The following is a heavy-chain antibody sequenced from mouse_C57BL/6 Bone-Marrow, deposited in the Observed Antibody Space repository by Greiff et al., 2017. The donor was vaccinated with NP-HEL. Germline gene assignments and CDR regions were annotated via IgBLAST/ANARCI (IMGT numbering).Heavy chain of an antibody. CDR3: TRWYYYDPFFDD. J-gene: IGHJ2*01. CDR1: GYTFTDYE. V-gene: IGHV1-15*01. CDR2: IDPETGGT. Sequence: QVQLQQSGAELVRPGASVTLSCKASGYTFTDYEMHWVKQTPVHGLEWIGAIDPETGGTAYNQKFKGKAILTADKSSSTAYMELLSLTSEDSAVYYCTRWYYYDPFFDDWGQGTTLTVSS. D-gene: IGHD2-4*01.